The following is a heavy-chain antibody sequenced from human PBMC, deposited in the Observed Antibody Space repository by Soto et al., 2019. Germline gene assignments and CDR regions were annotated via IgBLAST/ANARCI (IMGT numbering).Heavy chain of an antibody. Sequence: SETLSLTCTVSGGSISSYYWSWIRQPPGKGLEWIGYIYYSGSTNYNPSLKSRVTISVDTSKNQFSLKLSSVTAADTAVYYCARVPAAGTPGEGGQTTYYYYYYMDVWGKGTTVTVSS. CDR1: GGSISSYY. CDR3: ARVPAAGTPGEGGQTTYYYYYYMDV. V-gene: IGHV4-59*01. J-gene: IGHJ6*03. CDR2: IYYSGST. D-gene: IGHD6-13*01.